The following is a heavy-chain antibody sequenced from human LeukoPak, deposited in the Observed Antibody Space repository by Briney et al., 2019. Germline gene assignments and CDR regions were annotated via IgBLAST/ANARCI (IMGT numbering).Heavy chain of an antibody. J-gene: IGHJ4*02. CDR3: ARESEDGYYGSGSYYNW. Sequence: ASVKVSCKASGYTFTGYYMHWVRQAPGQGLEWMGWINPNSGGTNYAQKVQGRVTMTRDTSISTAYMKLSRLRSDDTAVYYCARESEDGYYGSGSYYNWWGQGTLVTVSS. CDR2: INPNSGGT. CDR1: GYTFTGYY. V-gene: IGHV1-2*02. D-gene: IGHD3-10*01.